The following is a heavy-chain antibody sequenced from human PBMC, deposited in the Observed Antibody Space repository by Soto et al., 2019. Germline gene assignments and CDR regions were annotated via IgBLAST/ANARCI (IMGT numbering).Heavy chain of an antibody. V-gene: IGHV4-30-4*01. CDR3: ARGRGYGYGIDF. J-gene: IGHJ4*02. CDR2: MYYSGTI. D-gene: IGHD5-18*01. CDR1: GGSISSGDHF. Sequence: QVQLQESGPGLVKPSQTLSLTCTVSGGSISSGDHFWSWIRQSPGKGLESIVYMYYSGTIYYNPSLKSRITTSVNTSNYQFCLNLASVTAADTAVYYCARGRGYGYGIDFWGQGALVTVSS.